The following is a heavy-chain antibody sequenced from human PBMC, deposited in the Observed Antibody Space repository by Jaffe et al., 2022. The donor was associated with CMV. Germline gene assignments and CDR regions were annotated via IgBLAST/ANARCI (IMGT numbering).Heavy chain of an antibody. CDR1: GFTFSSYA. V-gene: IGHV3-23*04. Sequence: EVQLVESGGGLVQPGGSLRLSCAASGFTFSSYAMSWVRQAPGKGLEWVSAISGSGGSTYYADSVKGRFTISRDNSKNTLYLQMNSLRAEDTAVYYCAKDQVLRYFDWLPGPFDYWGQGTLVTVSS. CDR3: AKDQVLRYFDWLPGPFDY. D-gene: IGHD3-9*01. CDR2: ISGSGGST. J-gene: IGHJ4*02.